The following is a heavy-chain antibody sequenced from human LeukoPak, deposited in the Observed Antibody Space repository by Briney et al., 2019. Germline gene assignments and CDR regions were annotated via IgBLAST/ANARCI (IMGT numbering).Heavy chain of an antibody. CDR2: INVGNGNT. V-gene: IGHV1-3*01. J-gene: IGHJ3*01. Sequence: ASVKVSCTASGYTFTSFAMHWVRQAPGQRLEWMGWINVGNGNTKYSQKFQGRVTIIRDTSASTAYMELSSLRSEDTAVYYCARDGYTYGQLLGLEVWGQGTMVTVSS. D-gene: IGHD5-18*01. CDR3: ARDGYTYGQLLGLEV. CDR1: GYTFTSFA.